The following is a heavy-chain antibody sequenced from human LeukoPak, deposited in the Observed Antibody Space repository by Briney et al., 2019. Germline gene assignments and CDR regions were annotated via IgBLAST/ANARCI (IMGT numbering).Heavy chain of an antibody. CDR2: NNHSGST. V-gene: IGHV4-34*01. Sequence: SETLSLTCAVYGGSFSGYYWSWIRQPPGKGLEWIGENNHSGSTNYNPSLKSRVTISVDTSKNQFSLKLSSVTAADTAVYYCARGDGPFDYWGQGTLVTVSS. J-gene: IGHJ4*02. CDR3: ARGDGPFDY. D-gene: IGHD5-24*01. CDR1: GGSFSGYY.